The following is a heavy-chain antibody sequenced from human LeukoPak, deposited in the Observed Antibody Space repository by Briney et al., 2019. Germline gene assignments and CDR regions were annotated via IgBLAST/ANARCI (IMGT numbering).Heavy chain of an antibody. CDR3: ARTYYYDSSGYRLVFDY. CDR1: GGSISSHY. Sequence: PSETLSLTCTVSGGSISSHYWSWIRQPPGKGLEWIGYIYYSGSTNYNPSLKSRVTISVDTSKNQFSLKLSSVTAADTAVYYCARTYYYDSSGYRLVFDYWGQGTLVTVSS. D-gene: IGHD3-22*01. CDR2: IYYSGST. J-gene: IGHJ4*02. V-gene: IGHV4-59*11.